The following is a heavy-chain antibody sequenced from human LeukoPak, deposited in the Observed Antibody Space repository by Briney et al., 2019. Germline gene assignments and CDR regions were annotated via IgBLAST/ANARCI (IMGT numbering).Heavy chain of an antibody. V-gene: IGHV4-59*01. CDR2: IYYSGST. D-gene: IGHD6-13*01. CDR3: ARSQYSSSLHGMDV. J-gene: IGHJ6*02. Sequence: SETLSLTCTVSCGSISSYYWSWVRQPPGKGLGWVGYIYYSGSTNYNPSLKSRVTISVDTSKNQFSLKLSSVTAADTAVYYCARSQYSSSLHGMDVWGQGTTVTVSS. CDR1: CGSISSYY.